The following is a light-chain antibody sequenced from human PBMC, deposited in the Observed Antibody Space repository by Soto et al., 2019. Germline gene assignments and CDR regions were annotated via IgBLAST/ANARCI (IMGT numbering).Light chain of an antibody. CDR3: QQLNDYPVT. CDR1: QSIRSY. V-gene: IGKV1-39*01. CDR2: DAS. Sequence: DIQMTQSPSSLSASAGDRVTITCRASQSIRSYLNWYQQKPGKAPKLLIYDASNLQSGVPSRFSGSGSGTDFTLTISSLQPEDFATYYCQQLNDYPVTFGQGTKVEIK. J-gene: IGKJ1*01.